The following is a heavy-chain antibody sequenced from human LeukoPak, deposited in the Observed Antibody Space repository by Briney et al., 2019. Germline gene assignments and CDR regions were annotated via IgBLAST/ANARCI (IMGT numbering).Heavy chain of an antibody. D-gene: IGHD2-2*01. CDR1: GFTFSSYS. J-gene: IGHJ6*02. Sequence: GGSLRLSCAASGFTFSSYSMNWVRQAPGKGLEWVSSISSSSSYIYYADSVKGRFTISRDNAKNSLYLQMNSLRAEDTAVYYCARDMCSSTSCYLGYYGMDVWGQGTTVTVSS. CDR2: ISSSSSYI. V-gene: IGHV3-21*01. CDR3: ARDMCSSTSCYLGYYGMDV.